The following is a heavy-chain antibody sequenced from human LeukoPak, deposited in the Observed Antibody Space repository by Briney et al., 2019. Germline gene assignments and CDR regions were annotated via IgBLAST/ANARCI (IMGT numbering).Heavy chain of an antibody. D-gene: IGHD7-27*01. CDR1: GSTFSSYG. Sequence: GGSLRLSCAASGSTFSSYGMHWVRQAPGKGLEWVTFIQYDGSNKYYADSVKGRFTISRDNSKNTLFLQMNSLRAEDTAVYYCAKGINWGYYFDYWGQGTLVPVSS. CDR2: IQYDGSNK. V-gene: IGHV3-30*02. J-gene: IGHJ4*02. CDR3: AKGINWGYYFDY.